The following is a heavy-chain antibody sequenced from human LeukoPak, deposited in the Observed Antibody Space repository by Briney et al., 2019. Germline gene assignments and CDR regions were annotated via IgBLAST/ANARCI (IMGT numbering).Heavy chain of an antibody. CDR3: ARPYYDSSGYDL. CDR2: INPNSGGT. V-gene: IGHV1-2*02. J-gene: IGHJ4*02. CDR1: GYTFTGYY. Sequence: ASVKVSCKASGYTFTGYYMHWVRQAPGQGLEWMGWINPNSGGTNYVQKFQGRVTMTRDTSISTAYMELSRLRSDDTAVYYCARPYYDSSGYDLWGQGTLVTVSS. D-gene: IGHD3-22*01.